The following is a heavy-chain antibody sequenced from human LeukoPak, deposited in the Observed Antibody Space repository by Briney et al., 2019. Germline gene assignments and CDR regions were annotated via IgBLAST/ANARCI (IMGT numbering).Heavy chain of an antibody. J-gene: IGHJ4*02. CDR2: ISSSSSYI. V-gene: IGHV3-21*01. CDR3: ASFDSSGPWVFDY. CDR1: GFTFSSYS. D-gene: IGHD3-22*01. Sequence: GGSLRLSCAASGFTFSSYSMNWVRQAPGEGLEWVSSISSSSSYIYYADSVKSRFTISRDNAKNSLYLQMNSLRAEDTAVYYCASFDSSGPWVFDYWGQGTLVTVSS.